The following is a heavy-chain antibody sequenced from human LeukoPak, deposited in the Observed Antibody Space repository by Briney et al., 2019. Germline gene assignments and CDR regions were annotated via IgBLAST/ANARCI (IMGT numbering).Heavy chain of an antibody. Sequence: GASVKVPCKAFGDTFTSYYIHWMRQAPGQGLEWLGMITPNIGSTTYAQQFQGRITMTSDKSTSTVYMDLSSLRFEDTAVYFCARTEYHYYYMDVWGKGTTVTVSS. CDR2: ITPNIGST. J-gene: IGHJ6*03. CDR3: ARTEYHYYYMDV. CDR1: GDTFTSYY. V-gene: IGHV1-46*01.